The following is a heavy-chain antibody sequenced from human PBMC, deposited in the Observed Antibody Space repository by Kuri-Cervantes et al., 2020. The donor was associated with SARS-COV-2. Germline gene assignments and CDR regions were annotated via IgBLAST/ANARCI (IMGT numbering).Heavy chain of an antibody. CDR3: ARVEEYGDSGYYYYGMDF. V-gene: IGHV1-69*05. CDR1: GDTFTSYA. CDR2: INPIFGSA. Sequence: SVKVSCKASGDTFTSYAISWVRQAPGQGLEWMGGINPIFGSANYAQKFQGRVTITTDTSMSTAYMELSSLRSEDTAVYYCARVEEYGDSGYYYYGMDFWGQGTTVTVSS. D-gene: IGHD4-17*01. J-gene: IGHJ6*02.